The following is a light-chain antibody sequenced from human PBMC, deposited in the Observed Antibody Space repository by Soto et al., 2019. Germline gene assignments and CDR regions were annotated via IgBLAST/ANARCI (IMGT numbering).Light chain of an antibody. Sequence: SPGERATLSCRASQSLSSDLAWYQQKVGQAPRLLIYGASTRATGIPARYSGSGSGTEFNFTISSLQSEDFAVYYCQQYNKWPRTFGQGTKVDIK. V-gene: IGKV3-15*01. CDR2: GAS. J-gene: IGKJ1*01. CDR1: QSLSSD. CDR3: QQYNKWPRT.